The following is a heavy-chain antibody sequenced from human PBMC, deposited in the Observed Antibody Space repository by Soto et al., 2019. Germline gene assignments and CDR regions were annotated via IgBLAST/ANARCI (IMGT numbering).Heavy chain of an antibody. CDR2: IYYSEST. D-gene: IGHD2-2*01. CDR1: GGSISRYS. Sequence: PSETLSLTCTGSGGSISRYSWRWIQQPRGKGLEWIGYIYYSESTNYNPSPQSRVTISVDTSKNQFSLKLSSVTAADTAVYYCATFYCISTSCSRSWFDPWGQGTLVTVS. CDR3: ATFYCISTSCSRSWFDP. J-gene: IGHJ5*02. V-gene: IGHV4-59*01.